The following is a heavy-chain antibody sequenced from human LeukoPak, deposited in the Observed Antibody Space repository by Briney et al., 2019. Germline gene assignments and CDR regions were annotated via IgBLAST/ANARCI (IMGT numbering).Heavy chain of an antibody. Sequence: PGGSLRLSCAASGFTFSSYSMNRVRQAPGKGLEWVSSISSSSSYIYYADSVKGRFTISRDNVKNSLYLQMNSLRAEDTAVYYCARRLGLNWFDPWGQGTLVTVSS. J-gene: IGHJ5*02. V-gene: IGHV3-21*01. CDR2: ISSSSSYI. CDR3: ARRLGLNWFDP. CDR1: GFTFSSYS. D-gene: IGHD1-7*01.